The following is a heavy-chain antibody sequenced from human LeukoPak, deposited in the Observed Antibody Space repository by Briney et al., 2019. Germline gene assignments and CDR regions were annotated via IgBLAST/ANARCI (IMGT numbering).Heavy chain of an antibody. CDR2: FDPEGGET. CDR1: GYTLTELS. D-gene: IGHD2-15*01. V-gene: IGHV1-24*01. CDR3: AISTPARRSRSNWFDP. J-gene: IGHJ5*02. Sequence: ASVKVSCKVSGYTLTELSMHWVRQAPGKGLEWMGGFDPEGGETIYAQKFQGRVTMTEDTSTDTAYMELSSLRSEDTAVYYCAISTPARRSRSNWFDPWGQGTLVTVSS.